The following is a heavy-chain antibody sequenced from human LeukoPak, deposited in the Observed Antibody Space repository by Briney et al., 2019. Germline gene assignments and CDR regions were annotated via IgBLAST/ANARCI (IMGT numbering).Heavy chain of an antibody. V-gene: IGHV3-23*01. CDR1: GFTFYNYA. D-gene: IGHD3-10*01. Sequence: PGGSLRLSCAASGFTFYNYAMAWVRQAPGKGLEWVSTITGSGGRTYYADSVKGRFTISRDNAKNTLYLQMNSLRAEDTAVYYCATRGLLQKPVSTSMDVWGQGTTVTVSS. J-gene: IGHJ6*02. CDR2: ITGSGGRT. CDR3: ATRGLLQKPVSTSMDV.